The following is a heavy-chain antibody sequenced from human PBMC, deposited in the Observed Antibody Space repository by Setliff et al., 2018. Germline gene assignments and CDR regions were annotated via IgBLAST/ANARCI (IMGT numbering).Heavy chain of an antibody. Sequence: GGSLRLSCAASGFTFSSYSMNWVRQAPGKGLEWVANIKQDGSEKYYVDSVKGRFTISRDNAKNSLYLQMNSLRAEDTAVYYCARDLYGGYYFDYWGQGTLVTVSS. J-gene: IGHJ4*02. V-gene: IGHV3-7*01. CDR3: ARDLYGGYYFDY. CDR2: IKQDGSEK. D-gene: IGHD5-12*01. CDR1: GFTFSSYS.